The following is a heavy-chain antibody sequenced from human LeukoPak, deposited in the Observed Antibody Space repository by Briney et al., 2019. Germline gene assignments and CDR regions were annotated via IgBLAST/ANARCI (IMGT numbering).Heavy chain of an antibody. CDR1: GFTFSSYG. D-gene: IGHD3-9*01. J-gene: IGHJ3*02. CDR2: IRYDGSNK. V-gene: IGHV3-33*01. CDR3: ARDRRDILTGYYRLDAFDI. Sequence: GGSLRLSCAASGFTFSSYGMHWVRQAPGKGLEWVAVIRYDGSNKYYADSVKGRFTISRDNSKNTLYLQMNSLRAEDTAVYYCARDRRDILTGYYRLDAFDIWGQGTMVTVSS.